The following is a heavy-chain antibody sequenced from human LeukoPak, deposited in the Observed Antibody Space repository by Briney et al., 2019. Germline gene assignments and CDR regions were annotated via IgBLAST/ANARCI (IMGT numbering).Heavy chain of an antibody. V-gene: IGHV3-30*02. Sequence: PGGSLRLSCAASGFIFRNHGMHWVRQAPGKGLEWVTFIWYDGSEKYYADSVRGRFTISRDNSKNTVNLQKNSLRTEDTALYYCAKDLSSGWSFDSWGQGTLVTVSS. D-gene: IGHD6-19*01. J-gene: IGHJ4*02. CDR2: IWYDGSEK. CDR1: GFIFRNHG. CDR3: AKDLSSGWSFDS.